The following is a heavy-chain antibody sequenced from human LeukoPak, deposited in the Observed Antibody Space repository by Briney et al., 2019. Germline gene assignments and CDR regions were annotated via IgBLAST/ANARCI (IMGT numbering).Heavy chain of an antibody. CDR1: GFTFSSYG. V-gene: IGHV3-30*03. CDR2: ISYDGSNK. D-gene: IGHD3-22*01. J-gene: IGHJ4*02. CDR3: ARETYYYDSSGYNAFLDY. Sequence: GGSLRLSCAASGFTFSSYGMHWVRQAPGKGLEWVAVISYDGSNKYYADSVKGRFTISRDNSKNTLYLQMNSLRAEDTAVYYCARETYYYDSSGYNAFLDYWGQGTLVTVSS.